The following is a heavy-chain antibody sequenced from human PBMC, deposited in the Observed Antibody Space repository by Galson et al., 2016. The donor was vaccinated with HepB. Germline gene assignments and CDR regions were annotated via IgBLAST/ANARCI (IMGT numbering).Heavy chain of an antibody. V-gene: IGHV3-23*01. J-gene: IGHJ4*02. CDR3: ATYRFAPAMRLRTLDY. CDR2: ISGSGGST. Sequence: SLRLSCAASGFTFSSYAMSWVRQAPGMGLEWVSYISGSGGSTYYADSVKGRFTISRDDSKNTLYLQMNSLSAEDTAVYFCATYRFAPAMRLRTLDYWGQGALVTVSS. D-gene: IGHD2-21*02. CDR1: GFTFSSYA.